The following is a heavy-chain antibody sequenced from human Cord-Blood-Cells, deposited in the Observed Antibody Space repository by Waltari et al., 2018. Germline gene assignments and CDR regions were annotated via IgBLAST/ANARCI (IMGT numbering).Heavy chain of an antibody. V-gene: IGHV3-53*01. CDR1: GFTVRSHN. CDR3: ARDLSSKTGLDY. D-gene: IGHD1-1*01. J-gene: IGHJ4*02. CDR2: IYSGGST. Sequence: EVQLVESGGVLIQPGGYLRLYCAPSGFTVRSHNMSLVRQAPGKGLEWVSVIYSGGSTYHADSVKGRFTISRDNSKNTLYLQMNSLRAEDTAVYYCARDLSSKTGLDYWGQGTLVTVSS.